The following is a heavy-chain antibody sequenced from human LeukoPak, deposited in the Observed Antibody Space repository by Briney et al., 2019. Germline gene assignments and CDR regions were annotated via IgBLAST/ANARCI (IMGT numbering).Heavy chain of an antibody. CDR3: AKGGGYEAQYYYYYLDV. CDR1: GFTFSSYG. J-gene: IGHJ6*03. Sequence: GGSLRLSCAASGFTFSSYGMHWVRQAPGKGLEWVAFIRYDGSNKYYADSVKGRFTISRDNSKNTLYLQMKSLRAEDTAVYYCAKGGGYEAQYYYYYLDVWGKGTTVTVSS. CDR2: IRYDGSNK. V-gene: IGHV3-30*02. D-gene: IGHD5-12*01.